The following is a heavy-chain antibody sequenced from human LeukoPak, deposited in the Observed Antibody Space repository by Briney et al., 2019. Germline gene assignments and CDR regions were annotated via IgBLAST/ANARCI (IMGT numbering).Heavy chain of an antibody. CDR3: ARLPRYYDFWSGYYDY. V-gene: IGHV1-18*01. J-gene: IGHJ4*02. Sequence: ASVKVSCKASGYTFTSYGISWVRQAPGQGLAWMGWISAYNGNTNYAQKLQGRVTMTTDTSTSTTYMELRSLRSDDTAVYYCARLPRYYDFWSGYYDYWGQGTLVTVSS. CDR2: ISAYNGNT. D-gene: IGHD3-3*01. CDR1: GYTFTSYG.